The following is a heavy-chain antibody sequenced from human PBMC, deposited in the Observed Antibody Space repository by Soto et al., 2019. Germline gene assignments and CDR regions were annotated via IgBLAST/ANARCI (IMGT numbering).Heavy chain of an antibody. CDR1: GGFLSESY. D-gene: IGHD3-16*01. CDR3: VRIRYQLPSSVLWLDP. Sequence: SETLSLTCAVYGGFLSESYWTWIRQPPGKGLEWIGEINHVEGTNYNPSLKSRVTMSVDASQNQFSLRLISVTAADTAMYFCVRIRYQLPSSVLWLDPWGQGTPVTVSS. CDR2: INHVEGT. J-gene: IGHJ5*02. V-gene: IGHV4-34*01.